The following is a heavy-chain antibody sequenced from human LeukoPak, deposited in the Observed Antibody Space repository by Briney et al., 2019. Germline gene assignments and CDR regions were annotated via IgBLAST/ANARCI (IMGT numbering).Heavy chain of an antibody. CDR1: GGSISSSSYY. Sequence: ETLSLTCTVSGGSISSSSYYWGWIRQAPGKGLEWVSVIYSGGSTYYADSVKGRFTISRDNSKNTLYLQMNSLRAEDTAVYYCAKGESSNWYYLDYWGQGTLVTVSS. J-gene: IGHJ4*02. V-gene: IGHV3-53*01. CDR2: IYSGGST. D-gene: IGHD6-13*01. CDR3: AKGESSNWYYLDY.